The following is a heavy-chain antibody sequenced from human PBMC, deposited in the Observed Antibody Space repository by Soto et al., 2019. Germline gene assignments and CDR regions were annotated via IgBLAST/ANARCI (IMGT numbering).Heavy chain of an antibody. CDR1: GGSVRSSTYY. CDR3: TIHEGEAAPHRPLAY. J-gene: IGHJ4*02. D-gene: IGHD6-13*01. CDR2: IYYSGST. Sequence: SETLSLTCTVSGGSVRSSTYYWGWIRQSPGKGLEWIGSIYYSGSTHNNPSLKSRVTMSVDTYTNQFSLKLMSVTAADTAIYYCTIHEGEAAPHRPLAYWGQGSLVTVSS. V-gene: IGHV4-39*01.